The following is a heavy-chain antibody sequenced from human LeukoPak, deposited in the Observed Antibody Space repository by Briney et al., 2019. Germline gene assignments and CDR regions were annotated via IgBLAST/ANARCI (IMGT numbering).Heavy chain of an antibody. CDR3: AKKAVAGTRGFDY. D-gene: IGHD6-19*01. CDR1: GFNFNNYV. V-gene: IGHV3-23*01. Sequence: GGSLRLSCAASGFNFNNYVMSWVRQAPGKGLEWVSVLFVGGASTLYADSVKGRFTISRDNSKNTLYLQMNSLRAEDTAVYYCAKKAVAGTRGFDYWGQGTLVTVSS. J-gene: IGHJ4*02. CDR2: LFVGGAST.